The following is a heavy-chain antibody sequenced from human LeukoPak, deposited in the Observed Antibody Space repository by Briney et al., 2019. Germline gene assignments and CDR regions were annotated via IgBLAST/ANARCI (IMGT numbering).Heavy chain of an antibody. CDR2: ISSSSSYI. CDR3: ARGNYDFWSGYYADY. J-gene: IGHJ4*02. Sequence: GGSLRLSCAASGFTFSSYSMTWVRQAPGKGLEWVSSISSSSSYIYYADSVKGRFTISRDNAKNSLYLQMNSLRAEDTAVYYCARGNYDFWSGYYADYWGQGTLVTVSS. D-gene: IGHD3-3*01. CDR1: GFTFSSYS. V-gene: IGHV3-21*01.